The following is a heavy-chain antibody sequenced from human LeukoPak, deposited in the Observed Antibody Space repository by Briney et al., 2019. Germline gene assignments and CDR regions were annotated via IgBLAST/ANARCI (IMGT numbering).Heavy chain of an antibody. D-gene: IGHD3-3*01. Sequence: PSETLSLTCAVYGGSFSGYYWSWIRQPPGKGLEWIGEINHSGSTNYNPSLKSRVTISVDTSKNQFSLKLGSVTAADTAVYYCARVPRFYKSFDYWGQGTLVTVSS. CDR1: GGSFSGYY. J-gene: IGHJ4*02. CDR3: ARVPRFYKSFDY. CDR2: INHSGST. V-gene: IGHV4-34*01.